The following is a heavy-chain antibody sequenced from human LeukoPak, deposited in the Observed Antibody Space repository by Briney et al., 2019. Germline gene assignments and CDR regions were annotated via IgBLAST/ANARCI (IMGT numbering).Heavy chain of an antibody. V-gene: IGHV3-30-3*01. CDR1: EFTFSSYA. Sequence: PGGSLRLSCAASEFTFSSYAMHWVRQAPGKGLEWVAVISYDGSNKYYADSVKGRFTISRDNSKNTLYLQMNSLRAEDTAVYYCARDRAMVRGATRGYYYGMGVWGQGTTVTVSS. CDR3: ARDRAMVRGATRGYYYGMGV. CDR2: ISYDGSNK. J-gene: IGHJ6*02. D-gene: IGHD3-10*01.